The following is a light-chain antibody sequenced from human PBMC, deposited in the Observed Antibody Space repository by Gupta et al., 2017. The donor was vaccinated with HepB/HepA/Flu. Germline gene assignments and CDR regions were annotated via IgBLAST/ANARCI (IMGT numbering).Light chain of an antibody. V-gene: IGLV2-14*01. J-gene: IGLJ3*02. Sequence: QSALTQPASVSGSPGQSITISCTGTGSDLGNNTYLSWYQQLPGKAPRVIIYNVSNRPSGVSNRFSGSKSDNTASLTIAGLQADDEADYYCSADTSSRWVFGGGTNLTVL. CDR2: NVS. CDR3: SADTSSRWV. CDR1: GSDLGNNTY.